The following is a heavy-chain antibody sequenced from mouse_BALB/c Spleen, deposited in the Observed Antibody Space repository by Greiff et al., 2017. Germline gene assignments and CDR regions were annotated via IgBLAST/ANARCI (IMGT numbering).Heavy chain of an antibody. D-gene: IGHD2-1*01. CDR3: ANEGNYVTY. Sequence: VHLVESGPSLVQPSQSLSITCTVSGFSLTSYGVHWVRQSPGKGLEWLGVIWRGGSTDYNAAFMSRLSITKDNSKSQVFFKMNSLQADDTAIYYCANEGNYVTYWGQGTLVTVSA. CDR1: GFSLTSYG. CDR2: IWRGGST. V-gene: IGHV2-5-1*01. J-gene: IGHJ3*01.